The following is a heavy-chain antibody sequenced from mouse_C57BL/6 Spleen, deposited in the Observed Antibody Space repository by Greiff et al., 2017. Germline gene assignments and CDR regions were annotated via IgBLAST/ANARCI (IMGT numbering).Heavy chain of an antibody. V-gene: IGHV2-2*01. CDR1: GFSLTSYG. D-gene: IGHD3-3*01. CDR3: ARKGQLRYYAMDY. J-gene: IGHJ4*01. Sequence: QVTLKESGPGLVQPSQSLSITCTVSGFSLTSYGVHWVRQSPGKGLEWLGVIWSGGSTDYNAAFISRLSISKDNSKSQVFFKMNSLQADDTAIYYCARKGQLRYYAMDYWGQGTSVTVSS. CDR2: IWSGGST.